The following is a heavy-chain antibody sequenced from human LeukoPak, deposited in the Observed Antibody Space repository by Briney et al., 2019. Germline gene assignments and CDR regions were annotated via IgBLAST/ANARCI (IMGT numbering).Heavy chain of an antibody. J-gene: IGHJ5*02. Sequence: SETLSLTCTVSGYSISSGYYWGWIRQPPGKGLEWIGSIYHSGSTYYNPSLKSRVTISVDTSKNQFSLKLSSVTAADTAVYYCARTHEYYDILTGYSQDWFDPWGQGTLVTVSS. CDR2: IYHSGST. D-gene: IGHD3-9*01. V-gene: IGHV4-38-2*02. CDR1: GYSISSGYY. CDR3: ARTHEYYDILTGYSQDWFDP.